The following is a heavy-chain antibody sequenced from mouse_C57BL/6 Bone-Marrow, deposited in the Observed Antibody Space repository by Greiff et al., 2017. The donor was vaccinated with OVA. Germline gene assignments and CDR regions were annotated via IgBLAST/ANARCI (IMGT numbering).Heavy chain of an antibody. Sequence: QVQLQQPGTELVKPGASVKLSCKASGYTFTSYWMHWVKQRPGQGLEWIGNINPSNGGTNYNEKFKSKATLTVDKASSTVYMQLSSLTSEDSAVYYCARSNWDGEVFDYWGQGTTLTVSS. CDR3: ARSNWDGEVFDY. CDR1: GYTFTSYW. V-gene: IGHV1-53*01. D-gene: IGHD4-1*01. J-gene: IGHJ2*01. CDR2: INPSNGGT.